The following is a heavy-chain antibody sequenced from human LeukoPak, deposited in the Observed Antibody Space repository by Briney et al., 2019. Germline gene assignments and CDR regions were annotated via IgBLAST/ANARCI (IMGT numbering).Heavy chain of an antibody. J-gene: IGHJ4*02. Sequence: GSLRLSCAASGFTFSSYSMNWVRQAPGKGLEWIGSIYYSGSTYYNPSLKSQVTISVDTSKNQFSLKLSSVTAADTAVYYCARLPRDGYNLYYFGYWGQGTLVTVSS. CDR3: ARLPRDGYNLYYFGY. CDR2: IYYSGST. CDR1: GFTFSSYSMN. D-gene: IGHD5-24*01. V-gene: IGHV4-39*01.